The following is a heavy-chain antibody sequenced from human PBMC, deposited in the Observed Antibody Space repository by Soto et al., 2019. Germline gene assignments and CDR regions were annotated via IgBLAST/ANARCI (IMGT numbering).Heavy chain of an antibody. J-gene: IGHJ5*02. V-gene: IGHV3-23*01. Sequence: EVQLLESGGGLVQPGGSLRLSCAASGFTFSSYAMSWVRQAPGKGLEWVSAISGSGGSTYYADSVKGRFTISRDNSKNTLYLQMNSLRAEDTAVYYCAKDQLEQWLVQGGKWFDPWGQGTLVTVSS. CDR2: ISGSGGST. CDR1: GFTFSSYA. CDR3: AKDQLEQWLVQGGKWFDP. D-gene: IGHD6-19*01.